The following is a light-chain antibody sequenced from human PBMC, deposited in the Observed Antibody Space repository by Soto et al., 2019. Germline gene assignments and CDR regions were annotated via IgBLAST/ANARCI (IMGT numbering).Light chain of an antibody. J-gene: IGKJ5*01. V-gene: IGKV3-20*01. CDR3: QQYYSYPIT. Sequence: EIVLTQSPGTLSLSPGERATLSCRASQSVSNNYLAWYQQKPGQAPRLLIYGASNRATGIPDRFSGSGSGTDFTLTISRLEPEDFATYYCQQYYSYPITFGQGTRLEIK. CDR1: QSVSNNY. CDR2: GAS.